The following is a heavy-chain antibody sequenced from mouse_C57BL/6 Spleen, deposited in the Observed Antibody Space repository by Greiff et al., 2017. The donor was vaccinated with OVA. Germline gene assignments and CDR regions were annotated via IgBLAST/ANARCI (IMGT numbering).Heavy chain of an antibody. CDR3: ARGDDGYSFFDY. CDR2: FHPYNDDT. D-gene: IGHD2-3*01. Sequence: VQLQEPGAELVKPGASVKMSCKASGYTFTTYPIEWMKQNHGKSLEWIGNFHPYNDDTKYNEKFKGKATLTVEKSSSTVYLELSRLTSDDSAVYYCARGDDGYSFFDYWGQGTTLTVSS. J-gene: IGHJ2*01. CDR1: GYTFTTYP. V-gene: IGHV1-47*01.